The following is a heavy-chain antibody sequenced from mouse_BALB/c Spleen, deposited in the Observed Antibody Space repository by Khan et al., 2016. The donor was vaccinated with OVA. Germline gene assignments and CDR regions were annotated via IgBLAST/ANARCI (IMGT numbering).Heavy chain of an antibody. CDR3: ARGGATEYRNEGGAMEC. CDR2: INTHSGVP. Sequence: QIQLVQSGPELKKPGETVRISCKASGYTFTTAGIQWVQKMPGKGLKWIGWINTHSGVPKYAEDFKGRFAFSLEISVNTAYLQITNLKNEDTAKYFCARGGATEYRNEGGAMECWGQGPSVTVSS. J-gene: IGHJ4*01. CDR1: GYTFTTAG. V-gene: IGHV9-4*02. D-gene: IGHD2-5*01.